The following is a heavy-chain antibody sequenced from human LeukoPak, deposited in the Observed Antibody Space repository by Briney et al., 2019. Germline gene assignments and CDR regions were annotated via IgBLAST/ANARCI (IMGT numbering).Heavy chain of an antibody. CDR3: ARGPGRDVDY. CDR1: GFTFSSYS. V-gene: IGHV3-21*01. Sequence: PGGSLRLSCAASGFTFSSYSMNWVRQAPGKGLEWVSSISSSSSYIYYADSVKGRFTISRDNAKKSLYLQMNSLRAEDTAVYYCARGPGRDVDYWGQGTLVTVSS. CDR2: ISSSSSYI. J-gene: IGHJ4*02. D-gene: IGHD5-24*01.